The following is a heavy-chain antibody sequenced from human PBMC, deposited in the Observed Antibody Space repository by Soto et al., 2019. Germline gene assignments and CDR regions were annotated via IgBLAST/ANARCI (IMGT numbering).Heavy chain of an antibody. Sequence: QITLKESGPTLVKPTQTLTLTCTFSGFSLSTSGVGVGWIRQPPGKALEWLALIYWDDDKRYSPSLKSRLTITKDTSKNQVVLTMTNMDPVDTATYYCAHSRIPLWFTPRKPQFDYWGQGTLVTVSS. J-gene: IGHJ4*02. V-gene: IGHV2-5*02. D-gene: IGHD5-18*01. CDR1: GFSLSTSGVG. CDR3: AHSRIPLWFTPRKPQFDY. CDR2: IYWDDDK.